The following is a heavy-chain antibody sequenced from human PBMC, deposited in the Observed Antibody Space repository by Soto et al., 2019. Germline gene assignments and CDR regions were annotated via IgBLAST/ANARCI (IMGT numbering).Heavy chain of an antibody. CDR2: IYYSGST. CDR3: ARVVVVVPAAKYNWFDP. J-gene: IGHJ5*02. D-gene: IGHD2-2*01. V-gene: IGHV4-59*01. Sequence: QVQLQESGPGLVKPSETLSLTCTVSGGSISSYYWSWIRQPPGKGLEWIGYIYYSGSTNYNPSLKSRVTLAVDTSKNQFSLKLSSVTAADTAVYYCARVVVVVPAAKYNWFDPWGQGTLVTVSS. CDR1: GGSISSYY.